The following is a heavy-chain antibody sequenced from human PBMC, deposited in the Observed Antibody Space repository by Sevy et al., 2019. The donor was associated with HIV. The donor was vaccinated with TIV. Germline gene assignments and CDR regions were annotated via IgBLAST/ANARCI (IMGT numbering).Heavy chain of an antibody. CDR2: IYHSGTT. J-gene: IGHJ4*02. CDR1: GGSINSFY. D-gene: IGHD3-10*01. CDR3: ARGGAGFGSGSDAPFDV. Sequence: SETLSLTCTVSGGSINSFYLSWIRQTPGKGLEWIGYIYHSGTTKHNASLKSRIAISIDTSNNQFSLRVRPVTAADTAVYFCARGGAGFGSGSDAPFDVWGQGALVTVSS. V-gene: IGHV4-59*12.